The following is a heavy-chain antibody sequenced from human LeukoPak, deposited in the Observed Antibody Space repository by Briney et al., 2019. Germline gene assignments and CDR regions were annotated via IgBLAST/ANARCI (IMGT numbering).Heavy chain of an antibody. D-gene: IGHD6-13*01. J-gene: IGHJ5*02. V-gene: IGHV4-4*07. CDR1: GGSVSSYY. Sequence: PSETLSLTCTVSGGSVSSYYWSWIRQPAGKGLEWIGRIYTSGSTNYNPSLKSRVTMSVDTSKNQFSLKLSSVTAADTAVYYCARTLYSSSFLQNWFDPWGQGTLVTASS. CDR2: IYTSGST. CDR3: ARTLYSSSFLQNWFDP.